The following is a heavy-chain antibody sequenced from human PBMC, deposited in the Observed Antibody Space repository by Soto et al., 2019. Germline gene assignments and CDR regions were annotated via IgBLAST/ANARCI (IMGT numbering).Heavy chain of an antibody. CDR1: GFTFSGSA. D-gene: IGHD2-21*01. CDR3: ARLGASGDRDCDM. CDR2: IRDKGNNYAT. V-gene: IGHV3-73*01. Sequence: EVQLVESGGGWVQPGWSLKLSCAASGFTFSGSAIHGVRQASGQWMEWVARIRDKGNNYATADAGSVKGRLTISRDDSKTTACRQMTSLSTEDTAVHYCARLGASGDRDCDMWGQGTKVTVSS. J-gene: IGHJ3*02.